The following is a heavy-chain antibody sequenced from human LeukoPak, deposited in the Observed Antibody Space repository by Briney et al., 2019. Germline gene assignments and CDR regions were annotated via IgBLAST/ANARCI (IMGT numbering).Heavy chain of an antibody. Sequence: GGSLRLSCAASGFTFSSYSMNWVRQAPGKELEWVSSISSSSSYIYYADSVKGRFTISRDNAKNSLYLQMNSLRAEDTAVYYCARGVDTAMGEYYYYYYMDVWGKGTTVTVSS. CDR2: ISSSSSYI. J-gene: IGHJ6*03. CDR3: ARGVDTAMGEYYYYYYMDV. CDR1: GFTFSSYS. V-gene: IGHV3-21*01. D-gene: IGHD5-18*01.